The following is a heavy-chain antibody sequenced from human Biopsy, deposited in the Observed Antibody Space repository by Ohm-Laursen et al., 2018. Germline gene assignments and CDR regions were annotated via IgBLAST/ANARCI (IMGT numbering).Heavy chain of an antibody. CDR1: GYTFTDYY. CDR3: ARERDP. J-gene: IGHJ5*02. CDR2: IDTINGGA. V-gene: IGHV1-2*02. Sequence: ASVKVSCKVSGYTFTDYYVHWVRQAPGHGLEWMGWIDTINGGARYAQKFQGRVTMTRDTSISTAYMELSRLPSDDTAVYYCARERDPWGQGTLVTVSS.